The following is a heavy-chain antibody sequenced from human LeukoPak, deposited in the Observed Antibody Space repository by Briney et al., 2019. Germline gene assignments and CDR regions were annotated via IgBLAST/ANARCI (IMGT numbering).Heavy chain of an antibody. J-gene: IGHJ5*02. CDR1: GGSISSYY. CDR2: TYYSGST. D-gene: IGHD3-22*01. Sequence: PSETLSLTCTVSGGSISSYYWSWIRQPPGKGREWVGYTYYSGSTNYNPSLKSRVTISVDTSKNQFSLKLSSVTAADTAVYYCARDHYYDSSGYYGWFDPWGQGTLGTVSS. V-gene: IGHV4-59*01. CDR3: ARDHYYDSSGYYGWFDP.